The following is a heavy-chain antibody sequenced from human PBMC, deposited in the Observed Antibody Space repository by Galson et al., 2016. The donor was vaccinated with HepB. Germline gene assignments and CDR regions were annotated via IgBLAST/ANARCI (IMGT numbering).Heavy chain of an antibody. D-gene: IGHD2-2*01. V-gene: IGHV3-23*01. CDR2: ISGPGRNT. CDR3: ARERFCSSATCYVGDAFHI. CDR1: KFTFRNYA. J-gene: IGHJ3*02. Sequence: SLRLSCAASKFTFRNYAMSWVRQAPGKGLEWVSSISGPGRNTYYADSVKGRFTISRDNAKNSLYVQMDSLRAEDTAVYFCARERFCSSATCYVGDAFHIGGQGTMVTASS.